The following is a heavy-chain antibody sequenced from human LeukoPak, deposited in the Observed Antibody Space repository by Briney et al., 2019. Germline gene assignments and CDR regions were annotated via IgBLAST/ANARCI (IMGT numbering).Heavy chain of an antibody. CDR1: GGTFSRYA. J-gene: IGHJ4*02. CDR3: ASRRSGWYYFDY. V-gene: IGHV1-69*13. CDR2: IIPIFGTA. D-gene: IGHD6-19*01. Sequence: SVKVSCKASGGTFSRYAISWVRQAPGQGLEWMGGIIPIFGTANYAQKFQGRVTITADESTSTAYMELSSLRSEDTAVYYCASRRSGWYYFDYWGQGTPVTVSS.